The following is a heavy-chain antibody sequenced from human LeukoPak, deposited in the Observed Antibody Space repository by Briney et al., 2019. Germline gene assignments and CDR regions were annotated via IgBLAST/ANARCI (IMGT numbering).Heavy chain of an antibody. CDR1: GGTFSSHA. CDR2: INPSAGNT. Sequence: ASVKVSCKASGGTFSSHAISWVRQAPGQGLEWMGLINPSAGNTNYAQKFQGRVTLTRDTSTSTVYMDLSSLISEDTAVYYCAREGAHSSSSGFLDYWGQGTLVTVSS. CDR3: AREGAHSSSSGFLDY. D-gene: IGHD6-6*01. J-gene: IGHJ4*02. V-gene: IGHV1-46*01.